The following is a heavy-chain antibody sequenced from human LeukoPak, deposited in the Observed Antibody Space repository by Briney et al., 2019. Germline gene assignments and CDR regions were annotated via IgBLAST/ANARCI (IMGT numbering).Heavy chain of an antibody. CDR1: GYTFTSYG. J-gene: IGHJ6*02. Sequence: ASVKVSCKASGYTFTSYGISWVRQAPGQRLEWMGWISAYNGNTNYAQKLQGRVTMTTDTSTSTAYMELRSLRSDDTAVYYCARDTRCSSTSCYTSSYGMDVWGQGTTVTVSS. D-gene: IGHD2-2*02. CDR2: ISAYNGNT. CDR3: ARDTRCSSTSCYTSSYGMDV. V-gene: IGHV1-18*01.